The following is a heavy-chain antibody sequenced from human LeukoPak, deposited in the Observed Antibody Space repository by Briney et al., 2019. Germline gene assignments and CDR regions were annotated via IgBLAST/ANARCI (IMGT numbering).Heavy chain of an antibody. V-gene: IGHV5-51*01. CDR3: ARAQLWFRSDAFDI. CDR1: GYSFTSYW. J-gene: IGHJ3*02. D-gene: IGHD5-18*01. Sequence: GESLKISCKGSGYSFTSYWIGWVGQLPGKGREWMGIIYPGDSDTRYSSSFQGQVTISADKSISTAYLQWSSLKASDTAMYYCARAQLWFRSDAFDIWGQGTMVTVSS. CDR2: IYPGDSDT.